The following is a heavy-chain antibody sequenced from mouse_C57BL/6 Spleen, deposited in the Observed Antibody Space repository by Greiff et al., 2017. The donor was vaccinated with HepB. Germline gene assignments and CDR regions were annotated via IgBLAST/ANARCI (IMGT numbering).Heavy chain of an antibody. Sequence: EVMLVESGGGLVKPGGSLKLSCAASGFTFSDYGMHWVRQAPEKGLEWVAYISSGSSTIYYADTVKGRFTISRDNAKNTLFLQMTSLRSEDTAMYYCARRYYGSSSPWFAYWGQGTLVTVSA. D-gene: IGHD1-1*01. CDR2: ISSGSSTI. CDR1: GFTFSDYG. CDR3: ARRYYGSSSPWFAY. J-gene: IGHJ3*01. V-gene: IGHV5-17*01.